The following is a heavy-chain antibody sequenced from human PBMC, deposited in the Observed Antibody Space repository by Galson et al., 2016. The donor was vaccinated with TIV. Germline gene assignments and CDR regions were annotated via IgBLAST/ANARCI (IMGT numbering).Heavy chain of an antibody. CDR3: ARGYGSDPDY. V-gene: IGHV1-2*02. D-gene: IGHD3-10*01. CDR1: GYTFSDYY. J-gene: IGHJ4*02. Sequence: SVKVSCKASGYTFSDYYVHWVRQAPGQGLEWMGWINPNTGGTIYAQNFQGRVTMTRDTTVTTVYMDVSGLRHDDTAVYYCARGYGSDPDYWGQGTLVTVSS. CDR2: INPNTGGT.